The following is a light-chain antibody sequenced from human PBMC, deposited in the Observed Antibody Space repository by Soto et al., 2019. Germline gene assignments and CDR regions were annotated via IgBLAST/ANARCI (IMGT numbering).Light chain of an antibody. CDR2: EVS. V-gene: IGLV2-8*01. Sequence: QAVVTQPPSASGSPGQSVTISCTGTSSDVGLYNYVSWYQQHPGKAPKLMIYEVSKRPSGVPDRFSGSKSGNTASLTVSGLQAEDEADYYCSSYAGSNNYVVFGGGTELTVL. CDR3: SSYAGSNNYVV. J-gene: IGLJ2*01. CDR1: SSDVGLYNY.